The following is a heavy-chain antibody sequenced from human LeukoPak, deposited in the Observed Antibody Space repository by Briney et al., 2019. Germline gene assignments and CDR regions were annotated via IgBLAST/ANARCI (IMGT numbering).Heavy chain of an antibody. V-gene: IGHV3-30*18. Sequence: GRSLRLSCAASGFTFSSYGMHWVRQAPGKGLEWVAVISYDESNKYYVDSVKGRFTISRDNSKNTLYLQMNSLRAEDTAVYYCAKEDGSGSHFDIWGQGTMVTVSP. CDR1: GFTFSSYG. D-gene: IGHD1-26*01. J-gene: IGHJ3*02. CDR2: ISYDESNK. CDR3: AKEDGSGSHFDI.